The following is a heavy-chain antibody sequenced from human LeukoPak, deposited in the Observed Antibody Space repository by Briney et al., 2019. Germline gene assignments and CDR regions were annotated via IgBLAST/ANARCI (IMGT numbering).Heavy chain of an antibody. CDR1: GYTFTGYY. Sequence: ASVKVSCKASGYTFTGYYVHWVRQAPGQGLEWMGRINPNSGDTNYAQKFQGRVTMTRDTSISTAYMELRRLRSDDTAVYYCARDYCGGDCFPDYWGQGTLVTVSS. CDR3: ARDYCGGDCFPDY. D-gene: IGHD2-21*02. V-gene: IGHV1-2*06. CDR2: INPNSGDT. J-gene: IGHJ4*02.